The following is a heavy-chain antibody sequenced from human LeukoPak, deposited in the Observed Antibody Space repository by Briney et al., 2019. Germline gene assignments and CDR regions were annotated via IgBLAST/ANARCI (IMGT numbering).Heavy chain of an antibody. J-gene: IGHJ3*02. CDR1: GGSTSSYY. Sequence: PSETLSLTCTVSGGSTSSYYWSWIRQPPGKGLEWIGYIYYSGSTNYNPSLKSRVTISVDTSKNQFSLKLSSVTAADTAVYYCAREVVGAFDIWGQGTMVTVSS. CDR2: IYYSGST. V-gene: IGHV4-59*01. D-gene: IGHD2-15*01. CDR3: AREVVGAFDI.